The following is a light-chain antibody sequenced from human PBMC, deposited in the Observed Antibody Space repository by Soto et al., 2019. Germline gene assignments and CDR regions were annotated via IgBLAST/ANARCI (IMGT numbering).Light chain of an antibody. CDR3: QQYNSYSWT. J-gene: IGKJ1*01. V-gene: IGKV1-5*03. CDR1: QSISSW. CDR2: KAS. Sequence: DIPMTQSPSTLSASVGDRVTITFRASQSISSWLAWYQQKPGKAPKLLIYKASSLESGVPSRFSGSGSGTEFTLAISSLQPDDFATYYCQQYNSYSWTFGQGNKVEVK.